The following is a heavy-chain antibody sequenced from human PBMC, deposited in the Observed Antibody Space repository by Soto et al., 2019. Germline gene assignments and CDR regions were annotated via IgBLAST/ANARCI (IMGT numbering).Heavy chain of an antibody. J-gene: IGHJ3*02. CDR1: GGSFPSDT. CDR2: IVPVFGTP. Sequence: QVQLMQSGAEVKKPGSSVKVSCKASGGSFPSDTISWVRQAPGQGLEWLGGIVPVFGTPNHAQKFQGRVTISADGSTNTAYMELTSLRPEDTALYYCTRPSSGYYHDAFDIWGQGTVVTVSS. D-gene: IGHD3-22*01. V-gene: IGHV1-69*01. CDR3: TRPSSGYYHDAFDI.